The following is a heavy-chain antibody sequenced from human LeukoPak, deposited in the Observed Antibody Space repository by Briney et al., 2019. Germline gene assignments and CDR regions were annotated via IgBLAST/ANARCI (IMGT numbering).Heavy chain of an antibody. V-gene: IGHV1-58*02. J-gene: IGHJ4*02. CDR3: AATPDFGYSYGYRWFFDY. D-gene: IGHD5-18*01. CDR1: GFTFTSSA. Sequence: ASVKVSFKASGFTFTSSAMQWVRQARGQRLEWIGCIVVGSGNTNYAQKFQERVTITRDISTSTAYMELSSVRSEDTAVYYCAATPDFGYSYGYRWFFDYWGQGTLVTVSS. CDR2: IVVGSGNT.